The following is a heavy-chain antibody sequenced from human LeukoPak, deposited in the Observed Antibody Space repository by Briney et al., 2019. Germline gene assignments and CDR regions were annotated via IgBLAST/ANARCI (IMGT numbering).Heavy chain of an antibody. V-gene: IGHV3-53*01. CDR1: GFTVSSNY. D-gene: IGHD3-10*01. CDR2: IYSGGST. J-gene: IGHJ5*02. CDR3: ARGGGGVLLWFGEFQNWFDP. Sequence: GGSLRLSCAASGFTVSSNYMSWVRQAPGKGLEWVSVIYSGGSTYYADSVKGRFTISRDNSKNTLYLQMNSLRAEDTAVYYCARGGGGVLLWFGEFQNWFDPWGQGTLVTVSS.